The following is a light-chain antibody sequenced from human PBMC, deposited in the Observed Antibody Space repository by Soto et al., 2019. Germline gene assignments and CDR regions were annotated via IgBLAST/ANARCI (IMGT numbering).Light chain of an antibody. V-gene: IGKV3-20*01. CDR3: QQYGDSPYT. CDR1: QSVNNNF. CDR2: GAS. Sequence: EIVLTQSPATLSLSPGERTALSCGASQSVNNNFLAWYQQIPGQAPRLLIYGASSTASGIPARFSGSGSGTDFTLTISRLEPEDFAVYYCQQYGDSPYTFGQGTKLQIK. J-gene: IGKJ2*01.